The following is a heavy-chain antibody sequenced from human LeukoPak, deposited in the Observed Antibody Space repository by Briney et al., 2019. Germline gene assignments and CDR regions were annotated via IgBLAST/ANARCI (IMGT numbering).Heavy chain of an antibody. Sequence: PGGSLRLSCAASGFTFSSYAMHWVRQAPGKGLEWVAVISYDGSNKYYADSVKGRFTISRDNSKNTLYLQMNSLRAEDTALYYCARGWRDGQTRHAFDIWGQGTMVTVSS. CDR2: ISYDGSNK. CDR3: ARGWRDGQTRHAFDI. V-gene: IGHV3-30*14. D-gene: IGHD5-24*01. J-gene: IGHJ3*02. CDR1: GFTFSSYA.